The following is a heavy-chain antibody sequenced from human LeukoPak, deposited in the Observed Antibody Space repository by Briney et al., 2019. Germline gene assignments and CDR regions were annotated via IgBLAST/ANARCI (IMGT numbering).Heavy chain of an antibody. CDR3: ATAPWDCSGGSCDRYYFDY. CDR1: GYTLTELS. D-gene: IGHD2-15*01. V-gene: IGHV1-24*01. J-gene: IGHJ4*02. Sequence: ASVKVSCKVSGYTLTELSMHWVRQAPGKGFEWMGGFDPEDGETIYAQKFQGRVTMTEDTSTDTAYMELSSLRSEDTAVYYCATAPWDCSGGSCDRYYFDYWGQGTLVTVSS. CDR2: FDPEDGET.